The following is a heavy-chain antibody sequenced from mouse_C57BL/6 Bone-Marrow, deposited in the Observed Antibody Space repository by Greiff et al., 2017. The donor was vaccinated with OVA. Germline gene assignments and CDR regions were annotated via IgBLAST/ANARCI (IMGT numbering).Heavy chain of an antibody. Sequence: VQLQQSGPELVKPGASVKIPCKASGYTFTDYNMDWVKQSHGKSLEWIGDINPNNGGTIYNQKFKGKPTLTVNKSSSTAYMEIRSLTSEDTAVYYCARTTVRYFDVWGTGTTVTVSS. V-gene: IGHV1-18*01. J-gene: IGHJ1*03. CDR3: ARTTVRYFDV. CDR2: INPNNGGT. CDR1: GYTFTDYN. D-gene: IGHD1-1*01.